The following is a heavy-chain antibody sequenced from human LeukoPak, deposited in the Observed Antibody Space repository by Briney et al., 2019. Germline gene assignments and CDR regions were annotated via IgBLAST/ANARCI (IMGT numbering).Heavy chain of an antibody. V-gene: IGHV1-18*01. J-gene: IGHJ6*02. CDR2: ISAYNGNT. Sequence: ASVKVSCKASGYTFTSYGISWVRQPPGQGLEWMGWISAYNGNTNYAQKLQGRVTMTTDTSTSTAYMELRSLRSDDTAVYYCAREGAGGYYDSSNYYGMDVWGQGTTVTVSS. D-gene: IGHD3-22*01. CDR1: GYTFTSYG. CDR3: AREGAGGYYDSSNYYGMDV.